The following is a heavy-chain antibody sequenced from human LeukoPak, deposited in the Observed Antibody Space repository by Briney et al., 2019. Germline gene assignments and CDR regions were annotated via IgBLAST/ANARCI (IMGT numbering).Heavy chain of an antibody. Sequence: SETLSLTCAVYGGSFSGYYWSWIRQPPGKGLEWIGEINHSGSTNYNPSLKSRVTISVDTSKNQFSLKLSSVTAADTAVYYCARHIVVVISHNYYYYMDVWGKGTTVTVSS. CDR1: GGSFSGYY. CDR2: INHSGST. CDR3: ARHIVVVISHNYYYYMDV. J-gene: IGHJ6*03. V-gene: IGHV4-34*01. D-gene: IGHD2-21*01.